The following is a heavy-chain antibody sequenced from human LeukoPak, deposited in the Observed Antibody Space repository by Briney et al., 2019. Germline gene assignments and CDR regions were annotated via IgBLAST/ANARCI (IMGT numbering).Heavy chain of an antibody. CDR3: ARSVLAYYDSSGYPHWFDP. D-gene: IGHD3-22*01. Sequence: AASVKVSCKASGGTFSSYAISWVRQAPGQGREWMGGIIPIFGTANYAQKFQGRVTITADKSTSTAYMELSSLRSEDTAVYYCARSVLAYYDSSGYPHWFDPWGQGTLVTVSS. CDR2: IIPIFGTA. V-gene: IGHV1-69*06. J-gene: IGHJ5*02. CDR1: GGTFSSYA.